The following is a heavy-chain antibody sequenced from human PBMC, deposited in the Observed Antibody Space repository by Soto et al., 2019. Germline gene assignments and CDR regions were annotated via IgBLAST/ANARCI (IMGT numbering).Heavy chain of an antibody. V-gene: IGHV3-53*01. Sequence: VGSLRLSCAASGFTVSSNYMSWVRQAPGKGLEWVSVIYSGGSTYYADSVKGRFTISRDNSKNTLYLQMNSLRAEDTAVYYCARDSGNWLWLPNSAFDYYGMDVWGQGTTVTVSS. D-gene: IGHD3-9*01. CDR3: ARDSGNWLWLPNSAFDYYGMDV. J-gene: IGHJ6*02. CDR1: GFTVSSNY. CDR2: IYSGGST.